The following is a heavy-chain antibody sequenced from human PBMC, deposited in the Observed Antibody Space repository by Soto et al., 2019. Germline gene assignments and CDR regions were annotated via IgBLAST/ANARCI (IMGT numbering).Heavy chain of an antibody. CDR3: ARDTETLGPRANDALDI. CDR1: GYTFSTYS. J-gene: IGHJ3*02. CDR2: INGATGQT. V-gene: IGHV1-3*01. D-gene: IGHD3-3*02. Sequence: GASVKVSCKASGYTFSTYSMHWVRQAPGHSLEWMGWINGATGQTRSSQNFQGRVSITRDTSASTVYMELTGLTSEDTAVYYCARDTETLGPRANDALDIWGQGKMVTVSS.